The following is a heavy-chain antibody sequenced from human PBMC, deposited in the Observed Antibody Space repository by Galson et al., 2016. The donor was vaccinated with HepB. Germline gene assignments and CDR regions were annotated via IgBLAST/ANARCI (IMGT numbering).Heavy chain of an antibody. Sequence: QSGAEVKKAGESLKISCKASGYNFPYYWIGWVRQKTGTGLEWTGIIYPGDSEIRYSPSFHGQVTMSVDKSTSTAFLQWSSLKASDTAMYYCARQYNFWSGYSESYFGMDVWGQGTTVTVSS. J-gene: IGHJ6*02. CDR3: ARQYNFWSGYSESYFGMDV. CDR2: IYPGDSEI. D-gene: IGHD3-3*01. V-gene: IGHV5-51*01. CDR1: GYNFPYYW.